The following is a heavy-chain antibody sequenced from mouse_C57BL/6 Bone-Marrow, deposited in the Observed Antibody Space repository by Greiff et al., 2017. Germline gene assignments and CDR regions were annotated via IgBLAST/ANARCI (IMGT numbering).Heavy chain of an antibody. CDR2: ISDGGSYT. J-gene: IGHJ4*01. CDR1: GFTFSSYA. CDR3: ARLDYYAMGY. Sequence: EVQLVESGGGLVKPGGSLKLSCAASGFTFSSYAMSWVRQTPEKRLEWVATISDGGSYTYYPDNVKGRFTISRDNAKNNLYLQMSHLKSEDTAMYYCARLDYYAMGYWGQGTSVTVSS. V-gene: IGHV5-4*01.